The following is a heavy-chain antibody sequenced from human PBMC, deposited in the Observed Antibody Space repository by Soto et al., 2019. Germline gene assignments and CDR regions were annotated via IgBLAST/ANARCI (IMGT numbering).Heavy chain of an antibody. CDR3: ARDAGGPGDY. V-gene: IGHV4-59*01. Sequence: QVQLQESGPGLVKPSETLSLTCTVSSASFTVYYWSWIRQPPGKGLEWIGYIYYSGSTCYNPSLTSRVTLSADTSKNQFSLKLRSVTAADTAVYYCARDAGGPGDYWGQGVLVTVSS. D-gene: IGHD2-15*01. CDR2: IYYSGST. CDR1: SASFTVYY. J-gene: IGHJ4*02.